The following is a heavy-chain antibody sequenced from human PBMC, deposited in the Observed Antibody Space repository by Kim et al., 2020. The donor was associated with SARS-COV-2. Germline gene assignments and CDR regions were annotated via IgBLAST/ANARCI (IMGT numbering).Heavy chain of an antibody. V-gene: IGHV1-2*02. CDR1: GYTFTRYY. Sequence: AAVKVSCKASGYTFTRYYIHWVRQAPGQGLEWMGWITTNSGEPDYAQNFTGPFTITLDTSISTAYLQMSSLNSDDTAGYYCVRRSYYILNGYDLRYW. J-gene: IGHJ2*01. D-gene: IGHD3-9*01. CDR2: ITTNSGEP. CDR3: VRRSYYILNGYDLRYW.